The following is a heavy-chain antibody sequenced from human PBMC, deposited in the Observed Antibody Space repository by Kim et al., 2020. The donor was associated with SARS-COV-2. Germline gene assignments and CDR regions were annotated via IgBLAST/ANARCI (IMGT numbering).Heavy chain of an antibody. CDR1: GYTFRDFW. CDR3: TRLSWVSGMVFAKEHREGRQDFDV. Sequence: GESLKISCQGSGYTFRDFWIVWVRQMPGEGLEVMGIIYPGDSDTRYSPSFRGQVTISADKSINTAYLQWSSLKVSDSGMYYCTRLSWVSGMVFAKEHREGRQDFDVGGQGTTVIVSS. CDR2: IYPGDSDT. D-gene: IGHD2-8*01. J-gene: IGHJ6*02. V-gene: IGHV5-51*01.